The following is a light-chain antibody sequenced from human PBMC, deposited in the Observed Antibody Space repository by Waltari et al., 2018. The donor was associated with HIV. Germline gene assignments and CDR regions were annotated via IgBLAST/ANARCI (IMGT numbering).Light chain of an antibody. Sequence: NVLTQSPGNLSLSPGETVALSCRPRQSVVNNYFAWYQQRPGKSPKLIIYDVSKRATCIPDRFSGSGSGTHFSLTINRLDPEDFAVYFCQQYGDSPPITFGQGTRLEIK. CDR2: DVS. J-gene: IGKJ5*01. V-gene: IGKV3-20*01. CDR1: QSVVNNY. CDR3: QQYGDSPPIT.